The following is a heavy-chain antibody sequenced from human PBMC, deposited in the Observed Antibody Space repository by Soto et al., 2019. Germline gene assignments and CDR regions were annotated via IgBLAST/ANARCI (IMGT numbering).Heavy chain of an antibody. D-gene: IGHD3-10*01. CDR1: GGSISSYY. V-gene: IGHV4-59*08. Sequence: QVPLQESGPGLVKPSETLSLSCTVSGGSISSYYWSWFRQTPEKGLEWIGYVNDNWGSNYNPSLKGRVAISLDTSTRQFSLTLTSVTATDTGVYYCARQGFGALHGLVDVWAQGTTVTVSS. CDR3: ARQGFGALHGLVDV. J-gene: IGHJ6*02. CDR2: VNDNWGS.